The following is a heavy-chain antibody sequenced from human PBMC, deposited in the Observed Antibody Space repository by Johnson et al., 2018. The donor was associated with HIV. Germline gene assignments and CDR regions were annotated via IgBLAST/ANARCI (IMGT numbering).Heavy chain of an antibody. CDR3: AKDPGDGSSTRCDAIDI. Sequence: VQLVESGGVVVQPGGSLRLSCAASGFTFDDYTMHWVRQAPGKGLEWVSLISWDGGSTYYADSVKGRFTISRDNSKNTLYLQMNSVRAEDTAVYYCAKDPGDGSSTRCDAIDIWGQGTMVAVAS. D-gene: IGHD2-2*01. V-gene: IGHV3-43*01. CDR2: ISWDGGST. CDR1: GFTFDDYT. J-gene: IGHJ3*02.